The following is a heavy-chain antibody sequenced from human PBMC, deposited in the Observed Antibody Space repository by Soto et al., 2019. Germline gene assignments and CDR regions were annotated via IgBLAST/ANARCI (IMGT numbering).Heavy chain of an antibody. J-gene: IGHJ4*02. V-gene: IGHV4-34*01. CDR2: INPSGST. CDR3: ARGHVSVTIFGVVIFKSSYFDY. D-gene: IGHD3-3*01. CDR1: GGSFSGYY. Sequence: QVQLQQWGAGLLKPSETLSLTCAVYGGSFSGYYWSWIRQPPGQGLAWIGEINPSGSTNYNPSLKSRVTISVDTSKNQFYLKLSSVTAADTAVYYCARGHVSVTIFGVVIFKSSYFDYWGQGTLVTVSS.